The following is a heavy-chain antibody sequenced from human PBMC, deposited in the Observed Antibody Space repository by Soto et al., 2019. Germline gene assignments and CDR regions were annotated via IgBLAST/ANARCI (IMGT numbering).Heavy chain of an antibody. J-gene: IGHJ4*02. CDR2: IYYSGST. Sequence: PSETLSLTCTVSGGSISSGDYYWSWIRQPPGKGLEWIGYIYYSGSTYYNPSLKSRVTISVDTSKNQFSLKLSSVTAADTAVYYCARVSPDYDSSGSPTCDYWGQGTLVTVSS. CDR1: GGSISSGDYY. CDR3: ARVSPDYDSSGSPTCDY. V-gene: IGHV4-30-4*01. D-gene: IGHD3-22*01.